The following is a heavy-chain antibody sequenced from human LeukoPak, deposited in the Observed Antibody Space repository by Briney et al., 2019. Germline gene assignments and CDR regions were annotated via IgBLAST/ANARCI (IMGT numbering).Heavy chain of an antibody. CDR1: GFTFSSYG. D-gene: IGHD3-10*01. CDR3: AKDRYYYGSGSYKSYFDY. CDR2: ISYDGSNK. Sequence: PGRSLRLSCAASGFTFSSYGMHWVRQAPGKGLEWVAVISYDGSNKYYADSVKGRFTISRDNSKNTLYLQMNSLRAEDTAVYYCAKDRYYYGSGSYKSYFDYWGQGTLATVSS. V-gene: IGHV3-30*18. J-gene: IGHJ4*02.